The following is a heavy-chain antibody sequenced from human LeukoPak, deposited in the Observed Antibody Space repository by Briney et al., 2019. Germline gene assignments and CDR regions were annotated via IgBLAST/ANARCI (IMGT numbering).Heavy chain of an antibody. J-gene: IGHJ4*02. D-gene: IGHD3-22*01. CDR3: ARDGYYYDSSGYYLDY. Sequence: ASVKVSCKTSGYTFSRYYMNWVRQAPGQGLEWMGIIDPSGSTTSYAPKFQGRLTMTRDTSTSTDYMELTGLTSEDTAVYYCARDGYYYDSSGYYLDYWGQGTLVTVSS. CDR2: IDPSGSTT. CDR1: GYTFSRYY. V-gene: IGHV1-46*01.